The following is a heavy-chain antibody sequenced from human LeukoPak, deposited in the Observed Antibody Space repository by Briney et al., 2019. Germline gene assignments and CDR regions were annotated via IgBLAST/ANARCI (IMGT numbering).Heavy chain of an antibody. D-gene: IGHD1-26*01. CDR2: IRGDGSLL. CDR1: GFDFSSHW. J-gene: IGHJ4*02. Sequence: GGSLRLSCEASGFDFSSHWMHWVRQAPGKRLVWISNIRGDGSLLGYADSVKGRFTVSRDNAKNTLFLHMTSLRAEDTAVYYCARDEVGAPPIDYWGQGALVAVSS. V-gene: IGHV3-74*01. CDR3: ARDEVGAPPIDY.